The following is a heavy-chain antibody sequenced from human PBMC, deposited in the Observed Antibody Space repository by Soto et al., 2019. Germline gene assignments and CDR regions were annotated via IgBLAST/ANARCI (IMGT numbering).Heavy chain of an antibody. D-gene: IGHD1-1*01. V-gene: IGHV4-31*02. CDR3: ARDLAYNWGYCYY. Sequence: TRTGRRTGSGGCLSRCGSYWRWLPEHPGKGLESIGYMYYSPSTYYNPSPKSRVTISADTSKNQFSLKLSSVTAAYTAVYYCARDLAYNWGYCYYWGQGTLVIGS. CDR1: GGCLSRCGSY. J-gene: IGHJ4*01. CDR2: MYYSPST.